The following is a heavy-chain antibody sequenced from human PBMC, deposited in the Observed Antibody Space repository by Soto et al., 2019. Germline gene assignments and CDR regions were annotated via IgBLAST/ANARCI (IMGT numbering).Heavy chain of an antibody. CDR2: INPAGGTT. CDR3: ALKVGTYYDN. Sequence: QVQLVQSGAEVKKPGASVRISCRASGYSFTSTYVHWVRQAPGQGPEWMGIINPAGGTTYYAQKFXXRLTITSDTSTDTVFMDLNDLTSEDTAVYFCALKVGTYYDNWGQGTLLTVSS. J-gene: IGHJ4*02. CDR1: GYSFTSTY. V-gene: IGHV1-46*01. D-gene: IGHD3-10*01.